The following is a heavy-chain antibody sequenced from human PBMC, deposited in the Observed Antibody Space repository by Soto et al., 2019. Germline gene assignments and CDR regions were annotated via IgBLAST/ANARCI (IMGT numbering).Heavy chain of an antibody. Sequence: ASVKVSCKTSGYTFTGHYIHWVRQAPQQVPEWLGEVVPESGARRYAEKFRGRVTMTMDTSITTVYLELRNLSPDDTAVYYCGRGRSGQIVIFYWGQGTQVTVSS. D-gene: IGHD1-26*01. CDR1: GYTFTGHY. CDR3: GRGRSGQIVIFY. CDR2: VVPESGAR. J-gene: IGHJ4*02. V-gene: IGHV1-2*02.